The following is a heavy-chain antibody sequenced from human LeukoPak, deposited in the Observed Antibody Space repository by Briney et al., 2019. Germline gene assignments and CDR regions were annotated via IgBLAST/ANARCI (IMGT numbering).Heavy chain of an antibody. Sequence: SETLSLTCTVSGAPISTYFWSWLRQSPGKGLEWLGYIYSSGSTKYNPSLKSRVTISVDASKNQFALTLRSLTAADTAVYYCARDFWSGSVGFDPWGQGTLVTVSS. CDR3: ARDFWSGSVGFDP. CDR1: GAPISTYF. CDR2: IYSSGST. J-gene: IGHJ5*02. D-gene: IGHD3-3*01. V-gene: IGHV4-59*01.